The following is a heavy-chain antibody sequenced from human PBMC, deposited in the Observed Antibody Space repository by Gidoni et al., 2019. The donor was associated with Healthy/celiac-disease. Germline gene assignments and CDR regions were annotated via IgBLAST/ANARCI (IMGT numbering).Heavy chain of an antibody. J-gene: IGHJ6*02. CDR3: AGGPYCSGGSCGHGMDV. D-gene: IGHD2-15*01. Sequence: QVQLVESGGGVVQPGRSLRLSCDASGCTFSSYGMHWVRQAPGKGLEGVAVIWYDGSNKYYADSVKGRFTISRDNSKNTLYLQMNSLRAEDTAVYYCAGGPYCSGGSCGHGMDVWGQGTTVTVSS. V-gene: IGHV3-33*01. CDR2: IWYDGSNK. CDR1: GCTFSSYG.